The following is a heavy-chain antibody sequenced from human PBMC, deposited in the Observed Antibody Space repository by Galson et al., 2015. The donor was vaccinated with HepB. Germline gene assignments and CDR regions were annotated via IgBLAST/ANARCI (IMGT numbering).Heavy chain of an antibody. CDR3: ARDSAGITMIY. J-gene: IGHJ4*02. V-gene: IGHV1-3*01. CDR2: INAGNGNT. Sequence: SVKVSCKASGYTFTSHAMHWVRQAPGQRLEWMGWINAGNGNTKYSQKFQGRVTITRDTSASTAYRELSSLRSEDTAMYYCARDSAGITMIYWGQGTLVTVSS. D-gene: IGHD3-22*01. CDR1: GYTFTSHA.